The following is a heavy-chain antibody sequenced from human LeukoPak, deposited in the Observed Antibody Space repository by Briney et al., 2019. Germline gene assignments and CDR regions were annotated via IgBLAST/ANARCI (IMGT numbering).Heavy chain of an antibody. J-gene: IGHJ3*02. D-gene: IGHD5-18*01. CDR3: AVRGYSYGTDAFDI. Sequence: GGSLRLSCAASGFTFNYYAMTWVRQAPGKGLEWVSALSGSGGSTYYADSVKGRFTISRDNSKNTLYLQMNSLRAEDTAVYYCAVRGYSYGTDAFDIWGQGTMVTVSS. V-gene: IGHV3-23*01. CDR1: GFTFNYYA. CDR2: LSGSGGST.